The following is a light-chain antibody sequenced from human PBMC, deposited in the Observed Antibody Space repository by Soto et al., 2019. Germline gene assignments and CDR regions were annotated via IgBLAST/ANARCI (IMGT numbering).Light chain of an antibody. Sequence: EIVLTQSAATLSLSPGERATLSCRASQRVSSYLAWYQQKPGQAPRLLIYDASNRATGIPARFSGSGSGTEFTLTISSLEPEDFAVYSCQQRSNWPLTFGGGTKVEIK. J-gene: IGKJ4*01. CDR1: QRVSSY. CDR2: DAS. CDR3: QQRSNWPLT. V-gene: IGKV3-11*01.